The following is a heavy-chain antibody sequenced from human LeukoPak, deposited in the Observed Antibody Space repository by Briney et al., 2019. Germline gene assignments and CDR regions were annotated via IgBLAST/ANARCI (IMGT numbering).Heavy chain of an antibody. CDR1: GFTFSSYA. CDR3: AKTVAGTRVNTYYYDSSGYYPFDY. J-gene: IGHJ4*02. CDR2: ISGSGGST. V-gene: IGHV3-23*01. D-gene: IGHD3-22*01. Sequence: PGGSLRLSCAASGFTFSSYAMSWVRQAPGKGLEWVSAISGSGGSTYYADSVKGRFTISRDNSKNTLYLQMNSLRAEDTAVYYCAKTVAGTRVNTYYYDSSGYYPFDYWGQGTLVTVSS.